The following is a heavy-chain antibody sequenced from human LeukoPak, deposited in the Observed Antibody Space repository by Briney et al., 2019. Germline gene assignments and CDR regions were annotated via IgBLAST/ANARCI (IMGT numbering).Heavy chain of an antibody. Sequence: PGGSLRLSCAASGFTFSSFAMSWVRQAPGKGLEWVAVISYDGSNKYYADSVKGRFTISRDNSKNTLYLQMNSLRAEDTAVYYCARYRQLSPHDAFDIWGQGTMVTVSS. V-gene: IGHV3-30-3*01. CDR3: ARYRQLSPHDAFDI. J-gene: IGHJ3*02. D-gene: IGHD2-2*01. CDR2: ISYDGSNK. CDR1: GFTFSSFA.